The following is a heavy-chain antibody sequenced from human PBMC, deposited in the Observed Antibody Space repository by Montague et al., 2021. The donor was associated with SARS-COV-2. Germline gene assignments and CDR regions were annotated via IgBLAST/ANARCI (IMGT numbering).Heavy chain of an antibody. CDR3: ARGIWFGELLTGYYYYGMDV. D-gene: IGHD3-10*01. CDR2: TYYRSNWYN. V-gene: IGHV6-1*01. CDR1: GDSVSSNSAA. Sequence: CAISGDSVSSNSAAWNWIRQSPSRGLEWLGRTYYRSNWYNDYAVSVKSRITINPDTSKNQFSLQLNSVTPEDTAVYYCARGIWFGELLTGYYYYGMDVWGQGTTVTVSS. J-gene: IGHJ6*02.